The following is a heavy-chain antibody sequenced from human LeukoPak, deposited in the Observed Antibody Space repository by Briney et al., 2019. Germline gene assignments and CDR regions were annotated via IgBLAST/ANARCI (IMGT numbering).Heavy chain of an antibody. Sequence: GGSLRLSCAASGNYWMHWVRQAPGKGLEWVAVISYDGSNKYYADSVKGRFTISRDNSKNTLYLQMNSLRAEDTAVYYCASSSIVVYYWGQGTLVTVSS. D-gene: IGHD3-22*01. V-gene: IGHV3-30-3*01. CDR3: ASSSIVVYY. CDR1: GNYW. CDR2: ISYDGSNK. J-gene: IGHJ4*02.